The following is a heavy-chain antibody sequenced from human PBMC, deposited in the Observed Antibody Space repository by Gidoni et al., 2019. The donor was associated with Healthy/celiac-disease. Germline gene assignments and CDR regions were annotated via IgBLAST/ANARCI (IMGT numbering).Heavy chain of an antibody. Sequence: QVQLQQWGAGLVKPAETLSLTCAVYGGSLSGYYWSWIRQPPGKGLEWIGEINHSGITNYNPSLKSRVTISVDMSKNQLSLKLRSVTAADTAVYYCARGKAAGGHYYYYMDVWGKGTTVTVSS. CDR1: GGSLSGYY. V-gene: IGHV4-34*01. J-gene: IGHJ6*03. CDR3: ARGKAAGGHYYYYMDV. CDR2: INHSGIT. D-gene: IGHD6-13*01.